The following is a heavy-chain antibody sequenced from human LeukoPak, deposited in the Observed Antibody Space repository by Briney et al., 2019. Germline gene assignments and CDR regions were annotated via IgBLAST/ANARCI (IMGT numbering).Heavy chain of an antibody. CDR3: ARGAYYYED. V-gene: IGHV3-48*01. CDR1: GFTFSSHS. Sequence: LAGGSLRLSCAASGFTFSSHSMNWVRQAPGKGLERVSYIISSSSTIYYADSVKGRFTISRDNAKNSLYLQMNSLRAEDTAVYDCARGAYYYEDWGQGTLVTVSS. J-gene: IGHJ4*02. D-gene: IGHD3-22*01. CDR2: IISSSSTI.